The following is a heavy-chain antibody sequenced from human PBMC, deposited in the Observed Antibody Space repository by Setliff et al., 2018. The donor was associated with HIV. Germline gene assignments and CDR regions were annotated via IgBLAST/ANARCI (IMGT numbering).Heavy chain of an antibody. CDR2: IFHSAAT. CDR1: GYSISSGYY. D-gene: IGHD5-12*01. V-gene: IGHV4-38-2*01. Sequence: SETLSLTCAVSGYSISSGYYWGWIRQPPGKGLEWIGSIFHSAATNYNPSLKSRVTISIDTSKNQFSLKLTSVTAADAAVYYCARRGAYGYDYFDYWGPGILVTVSS. CDR3: ARRGAYGYDYFDY. J-gene: IGHJ4*02.